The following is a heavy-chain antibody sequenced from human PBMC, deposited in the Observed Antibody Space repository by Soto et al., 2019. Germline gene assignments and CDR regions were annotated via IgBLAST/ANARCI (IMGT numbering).Heavy chain of an antibody. Sequence: EVQLVESGGGLVQPGGYLRLSCAASGFTFSSYWMHWVRQAPGKGLVWVSRINSDGSSTSYADSVKGRFNISRDNAKNTLYLQMNSLRAADTAVYYCVRTSMVVAAATREDYWGQGTLVTVSS. CDR1: GFTFSSYW. J-gene: IGHJ4*02. D-gene: IGHD2-15*01. CDR2: INSDGSST. CDR3: VRTSMVVAAATREDY. V-gene: IGHV3-74*01.